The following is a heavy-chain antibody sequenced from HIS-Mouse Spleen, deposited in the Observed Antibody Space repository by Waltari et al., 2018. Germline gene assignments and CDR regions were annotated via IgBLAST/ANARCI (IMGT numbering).Heavy chain of an antibody. D-gene: IGHD6-19*01. Sequence: QVQLVESWVGGVEPGRSLRRSCAPSGFAFSSYGMHWVRQAPRKGMEWVAVISYDGSNKYYADSVKGRFTISRDNSKNTLYLQMNSLRAEDTAVYYCAKASSGWLDYWGQGTLVTVSS. V-gene: IGHV3-30*18. J-gene: IGHJ4*02. CDR2: ISYDGSNK. CDR3: AKASSGWLDY. CDR1: GFAFSSYG.